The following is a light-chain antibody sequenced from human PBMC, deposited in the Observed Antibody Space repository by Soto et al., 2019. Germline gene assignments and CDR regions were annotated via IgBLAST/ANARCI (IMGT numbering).Light chain of an antibody. V-gene: IGLV2-14*01. CDR3: SSYTNSDTGV. J-gene: IGLJ3*02. CDR1: SSDIGGYNY. Sequence: QSALTQPASVSGSPGQSITISCTGSSSDIGGYNYVSWYQQYPGKAPKLIIYEVNNRPSGISNRFSASKSGNTASLTISGHQAEDETDYYCSSYTNSDTGVFGGGTKVTVL. CDR2: EVN.